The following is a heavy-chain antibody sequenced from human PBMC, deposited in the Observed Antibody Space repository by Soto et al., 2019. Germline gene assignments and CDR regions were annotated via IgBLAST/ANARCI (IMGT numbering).Heavy chain of an antibody. Sequence: QVQLVQSGAEVKKPGSSVKVSCKASGGTFSSYAISWVRQTPGQGLEWMGGIIPIFGTANYAQKFQGRVTITSDKSTSPAYMEHRSLRSEDTAVYYCARGGMSIAAGSGDNWYDPWGQGTLVTVSS. CDR1: GGTFSSYA. J-gene: IGHJ5*02. CDR2: IIPIFGTA. CDR3: ARGGMSIAAGSGDNWYDP. D-gene: IGHD6-6*01. V-gene: IGHV1-69*06.